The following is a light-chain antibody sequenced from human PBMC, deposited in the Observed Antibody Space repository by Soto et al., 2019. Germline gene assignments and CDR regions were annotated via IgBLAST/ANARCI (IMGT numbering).Light chain of an antibody. CDR1: SANIGSNY. J-gene: IGLJ2*01. CDR2: DSV. CDR3: GAWDGSLSVVL. V-gene: IGLV1-51*01. Sequence: QSVLTQPPSVSAAPGQKVTISCSGSSANIGSNYVSWYQHLPGTAPKLVIYDSVRRPSEIPDRFSGSKSGTSATLDITGLQTGDEADYYCGAWDGSLSVVLFGGGTKLTVL.